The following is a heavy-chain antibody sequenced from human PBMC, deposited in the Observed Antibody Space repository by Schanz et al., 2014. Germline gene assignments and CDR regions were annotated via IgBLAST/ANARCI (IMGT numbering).Heavy chain of an antibody. CDR2: ITGSGGTT. V-gene: IGHV3-64*04. J-gene: IGHJ4*02. CDR1: GFTFSRYA. D-gene: IGHD1-7*01. CDR3: AMGGYQLHH. Sequence: QVQLVESGGGVVQPGRSLRLSCVTSGFTFSRYAMHWVRQAPGKGLEWVSAITGSGGTTHYADSVKGRFTISRDNAENTLYLQMNSLRVEDTAVYYCAMGGYQLHHWGQGTLDTVSS.